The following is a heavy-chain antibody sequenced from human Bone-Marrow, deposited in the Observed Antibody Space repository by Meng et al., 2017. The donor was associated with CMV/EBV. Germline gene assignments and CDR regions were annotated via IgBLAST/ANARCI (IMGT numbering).Heavy chain of an antibody. CDR3: ARDLGIAVADY. V-gene: IGHV3-30*04. Sequence: GESLKISCAASAFTFRSYAFHWVRQAPGKGLEWVTVTSYDGGDKYYADSVKGRFTISRDNSKNTLYLQMNSLRAEDTAVYYCARDLGIAVADYWGQGTLVTVSS. CDR1: AFTFRSYA. J-gene: IGHJ4*02. D-gene: IGHD6-19*01. CDR2: TSYDGGDK.